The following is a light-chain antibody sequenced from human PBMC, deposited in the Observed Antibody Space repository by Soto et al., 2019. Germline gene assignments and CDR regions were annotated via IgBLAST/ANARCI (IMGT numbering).Light chain of an antibody. CDR2: EDN. CDR3: QSYDSSNPWV. CDR1: SGSIASNH. Sequence: NFMLTQPHSVSESPGKTVTISCTRSSGSIASNHVQWYQQRPGSAPTTVIYEDNQRPSGVPDRFSGSIDSSSNSASLTISGLKTEDEADYYCQSYDSSNPWVFGGGTKVTVL. J-gene: IGLJ3*02. V-gene: IGLV6-57*03.